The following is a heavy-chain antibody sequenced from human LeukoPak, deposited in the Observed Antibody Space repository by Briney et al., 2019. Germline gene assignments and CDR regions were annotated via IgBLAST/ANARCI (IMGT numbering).Heavy chain of an antibody. CDR3: ASEVGAPFGY. D-gene: IGHD1-26*01. V-gene: IGHV3-7*01. CDR2: IKQDGSEK. J-gene: IGHJ4*02. CDR1: GFTFSNYW. Sequence: GGSLRLSCAASGFTFSNYWMSWVRQAPGKGLEWVANIKQDGSEKYYVDSVKGRFTISRDNAKNSLYLRMNSLRAEDTAVYYCASEVGAPFGYWGQGTLVTVSS.